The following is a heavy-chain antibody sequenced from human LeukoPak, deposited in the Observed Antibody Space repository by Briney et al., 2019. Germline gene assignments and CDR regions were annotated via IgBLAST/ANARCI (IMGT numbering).Heavy chain of an antibody. J-gene: IGHJ4*02. Sequence: SETPSLTCAVYGGSFSGYYWSWVRQPPGKGLEWIGEINHSGSTNYNPSLKSRVTISVDTSKNQFSLKLSSVTAADTAVYYCARRYSSSWYVQYFDYWGQGTLVTVSS. CDR1: GGSFSGYY. CDR3: ARRYSSSWYVQYFDY. CDR2: INHSGST. D-gene: IGHD6-13*01. V-gene: IGHV4-34*01.